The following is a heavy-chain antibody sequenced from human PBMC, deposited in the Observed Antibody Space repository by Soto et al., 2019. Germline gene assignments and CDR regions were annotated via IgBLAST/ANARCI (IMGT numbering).Heavy chain of an antibody. CDR1: GGTFSSYA. Sequence: QVQLVQSGAEVKKPGSSVKVSCKASGGTFSSYAISWVRQAPGQGLEWMGGIIPIFGTANYAQKFQGRVTITADESTSSAYMELSSLSSEDTAVYYCAREEIAAAGVDYYYYGMDVWGQGTTVTVSS. D-gene: IGHD6-13*01. V-gene: IGHV1-69*01. J-gene: IGHJ6*02. CDR3: AREEIAAAGVDYYYYGMDV. CDR2: IIPIFGTA.